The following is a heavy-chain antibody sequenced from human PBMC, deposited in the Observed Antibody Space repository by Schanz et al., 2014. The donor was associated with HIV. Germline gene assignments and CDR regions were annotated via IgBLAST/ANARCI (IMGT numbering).Heavy chain of an antibody. CDR1: GDSMSSDTYY. Sequence: QVQVQESGPGLVKPWQTLSLTCNVSGDSMSSDTYYWSWIRQRPEKSLEWIGYMSYSGSSFYSPALKSRVEMSLGTSNEGFSLKLNSVTAADTAVYYCARGSGLTHFYFYGMDVWGQGTTVTVSS. D-gene: IGHD3-9*01. CDR3: ARGSGLTHFYFYGMDV. V-gene: IGHV4-31*03. CDR2: MSYSGSS. J-gene: IGHJ6*02.